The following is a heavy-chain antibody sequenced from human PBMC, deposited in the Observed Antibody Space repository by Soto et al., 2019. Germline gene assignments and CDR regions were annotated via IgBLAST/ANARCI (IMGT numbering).Heavy chain of an antibody. Sequence: SETLSLTCTVSGGSMNNYYWTWVRQPPGKGLEWIGSIFYSGSTYYNPSLKSRVTISVDTSKNQFSLNLSSVTAADTALYYCARHYTQVDYYFYMDVWGEGTTVTVSS. CDR2: IFYSGST. J-gene: IGHJ6*03. CDR3: ARHYTQVDYYFYMDV. D-gene: IGHD2-15*01. CDR1: GGSMNNYY. V-gene: IGHV4-39*01.